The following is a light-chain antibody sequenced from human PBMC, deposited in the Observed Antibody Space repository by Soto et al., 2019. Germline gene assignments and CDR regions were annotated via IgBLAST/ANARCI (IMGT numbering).Light chain of an antibody. CDR2: GAS. CDR3: QQYGSSPPLT. Sequence: IVLTQSPGTLSLSPGERVTLSCRASQSVTTRLAWYQHKPGQAPTLLMSGASNRASGVPVRFSGSGSGTDFTLTISRLEPEDFAVYYCQQYGSSPPLTFGGGTKVDIK. J-gene: IGKJ4*01. CDR1: QSVTTR. V-gene: IGKV3-20*01.